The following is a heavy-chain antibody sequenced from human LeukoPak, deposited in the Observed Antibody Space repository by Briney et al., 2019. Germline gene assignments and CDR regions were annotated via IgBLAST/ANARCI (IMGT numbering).Heavy chain of an antibody. V-gene: IGHV4-34*01. D-gene: IGHD6-13*01. Sequence: PSETLSLTCAVYGGSFSGYYWSWIRQPPGKGLEWIGEINHGGSTNYNPSLKSRVTISVDTSKNQFSLKLSSVTAADTAVYYCARAFRKQAAAGMWGQGTLVTVSS. CDR3: ARAFRKQAAAGM. CDR1: GGSFSGYY. J-gene: IGHJ4*02. CDR2: INHGGST.